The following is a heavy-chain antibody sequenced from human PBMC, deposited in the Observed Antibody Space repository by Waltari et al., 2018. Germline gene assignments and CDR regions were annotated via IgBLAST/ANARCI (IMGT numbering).Heavy chain of an antibody. CDR1: GSKFSEYH. D-gene: IGHD2-2*01. Sequence: VQLVESGGGLVKPGGSLRLSCRASGSKFSEYHMSWVRQAPGKGLEWISYITDSGDTMKYADSVKGRFTMSRDNASKSVFLQMNSLRAEDTAVYYCATQTMLDYWGLGTLVIVSS. CDR3: ATQTMLDY. J-gene: IGHJ4*02. V-gene: IGHV3-11*01. CDR2: ITDSGDTM.